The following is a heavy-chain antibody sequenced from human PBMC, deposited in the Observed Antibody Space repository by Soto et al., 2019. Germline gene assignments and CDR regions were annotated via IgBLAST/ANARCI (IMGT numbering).Heavy chain of an antibody. Sequence: VDSLKISCKGSGDSFTDYWINWLRQMPGKGLEWMGRIDPSDSYTKYSTSFQVHVTISADKSTNTAYLQWSSLKASDNAIYYCARPLDITIFGVVNCEMDARGQAPTVTVSS. CDR2: IDPSDSYT. CDR1: GDSFTDYW. V-gene: IGHV5-10-1*01. J-gene: IGHJ6*02. D-gene: IGHD3-3*01. CDR3: ARPLDITIFGVVNCEMDA.